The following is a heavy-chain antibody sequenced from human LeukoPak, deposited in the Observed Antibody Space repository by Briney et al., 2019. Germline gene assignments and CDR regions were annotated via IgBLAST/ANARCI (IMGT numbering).Heavy chain of an antibody. V-gene: IGHV1-2*02. CDR3: ARGGAYYYGSGSYWFDP. J-gene: IGHJ5*02. D-gene: IGHD3-10*01. CDR2: INPNSGGT. CDR1: GYTFTDYY. Sequence: GASVKVSCKASGYTFTDYYMHWVRQAPGQGLEWMGWINPNSGGTNYAQKFQGRVTMTRDTSISTAYMELSRLRSDDTAVYYCARGGAYYYGSGSYWFDPWGQGTLVTVSS.